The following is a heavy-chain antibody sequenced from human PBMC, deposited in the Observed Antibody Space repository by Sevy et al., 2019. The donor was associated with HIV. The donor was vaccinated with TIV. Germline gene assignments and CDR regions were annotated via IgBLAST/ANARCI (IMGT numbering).Heavy chain of an antibody. D-gene: IGHD6-19*01. CDR1: GYTFTGYY. CDR3: ARAPYTSGRLGYFDY. J-gene: IGHJ4*02. CDR2: INPNSGDT. Sequence: VSVKVSCKASGYTFTGYYMHWVRQAPGQGLEWMGWINPNSGDTNYAQKFQGRVTMTRDTSITTAYMELTRLSSDDTAVYYCARAPYTSGRLGYFDYWGQGTLVPVSS. V-gene: IGHV1-2*02.